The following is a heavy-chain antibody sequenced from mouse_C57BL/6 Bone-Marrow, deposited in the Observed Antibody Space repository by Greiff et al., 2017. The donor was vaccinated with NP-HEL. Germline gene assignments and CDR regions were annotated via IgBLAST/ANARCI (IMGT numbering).Heavy chain of an antibody. Sequence: VQLQESGAELVRPGASVTLSCKASGYTFTDYEMHWVKQTPVHGLEWIGAIDPETGGTAYNQKFKGKAILTADKSSSTAYMELRSLTSEDSAVYYCTRSHEGENAMDYWGQGTSVTVSS. CDR1: GYTFTDYE. V-gene: IGHV1-15*01. CDR2: IDPETGGT. CDR3: TRSHEGENAMDY. J-gene: IGHJ4*01.